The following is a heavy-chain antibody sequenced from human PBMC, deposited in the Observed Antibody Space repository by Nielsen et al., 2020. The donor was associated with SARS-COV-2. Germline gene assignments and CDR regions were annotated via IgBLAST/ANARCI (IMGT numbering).Heavy chain of an antibody. CDR1: GFTFSSYS. CDR2: ISSSSSTI. Sequence: GGSLRLSCAASGFTFSSYSMNWVRKAPGKGLEWVSYISSSSSTIYYADSVKGRFTISRDNAKNSLYLQMNSLRDEDTAVYYCARGAAIAAAGTLSDYWGQGTLVTVSS. D-gene: IGHD6-13*01. J-gene: IGHJ4*02. V-gene: IGHV3-48*02. CDR3: ARGAAIAAAGTLSDY.